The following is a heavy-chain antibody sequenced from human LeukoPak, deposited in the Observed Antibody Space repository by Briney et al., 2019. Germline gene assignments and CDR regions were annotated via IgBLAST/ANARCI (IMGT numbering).Heavy chain of an antibody. J-gene: IGHJ4*02. D-gene: IGHD3-22*01. V-gene: IGHV3-23*01. Sequence: GGSLRLSCEASGFIFSAYAMSWVRQAPGKGLEWVSGISGSGSATYNADSVKGRLTISRDNSKNTLYLQMSSLRAEDTALYYCAKGKYDSGWYVDYWGQGTLVTVSS. CDR3: AKGKYDSGWYVDY. CDR1: GFIFSAYA. CDR2: ISGSGSAT.